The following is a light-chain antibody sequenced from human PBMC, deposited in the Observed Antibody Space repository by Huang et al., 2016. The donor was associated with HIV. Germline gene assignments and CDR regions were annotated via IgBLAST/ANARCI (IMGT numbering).Light chain of an antibody. CDR3: MQPLQTRNT. CDR2: LTS. CDR1: QSLLHPNGYTY. J-gene: IGKJ2*01. V-gene: IGKV2-28*01. Sequence: DIVMTQSPLSLPVTLGESASISCRSNQSLLHPNGYTYLDWYLQKPGHSPQLLIFLTSQRASGVPERFSGIGSGTDFTLVISSVEADDVGIYYCMQPLQTRNTFGQGTRLEIK.